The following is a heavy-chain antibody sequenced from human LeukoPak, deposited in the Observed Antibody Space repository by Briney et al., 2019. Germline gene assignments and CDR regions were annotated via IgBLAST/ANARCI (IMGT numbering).Heavy chain of an antibody. D-gene: IGHD3-10*01. CDR1: GFTVSGNY. CDR3: AREGVGGFDS. V-gene: IGHV3-7*01. J-gene: IGHJ5*01. CDR2: VRQDGREK. Sequence: GGSLRLSCEASGFTVSGNYMNWIRQAPGKGLEWVANVRQDGREKSYADSVKGRFTISRDNAKTSVYLQMNSLRVEDTAVYYCAREGVGGFDSWGQGTLVTVSS.